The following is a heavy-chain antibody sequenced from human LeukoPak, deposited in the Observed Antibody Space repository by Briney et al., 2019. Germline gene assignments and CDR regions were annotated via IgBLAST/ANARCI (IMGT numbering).Heavy chain of an antibody. J-gene: IGHJ4*02. CDR1: GFTFDDYA. Sequence: GGSLRLSCAASGFTFDDYAMHWVRQAPGKGLEWVSGISWNSGSIGYADSVKGRFTISRDNAKNSLYLQMNSLRAEDMALYYCAKAPMGATNGWYFDYWGQGTLVTVSS. CDR2: ISWNSGSI. V-gene: IGHV3-9*03. D-gene: IGHD1-26*01. CDR3: AKAPMGATNGWYFDY.